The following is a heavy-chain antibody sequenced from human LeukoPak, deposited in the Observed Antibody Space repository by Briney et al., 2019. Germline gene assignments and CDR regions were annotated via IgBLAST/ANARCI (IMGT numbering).Heavy chain of an antibody. D-gene: IGHD4-17*01. J-gene: IGHJ4*02. V-gene: IGHV3-53*01. CDR1: GFTVSSNY. CDR3: ATSHGDYVDKPFDY. CDR2: IYSGGST. Sequence: GGSLRLSCAASGFTVSSNYMSWVRQAPGKGLEWVSVIYSGGSTYYADSVKGRFAISRDNSKNTLYLRMNSLRAEDTAVYYCATSHGDYVDKPFDYWGQGTLVTVSS.